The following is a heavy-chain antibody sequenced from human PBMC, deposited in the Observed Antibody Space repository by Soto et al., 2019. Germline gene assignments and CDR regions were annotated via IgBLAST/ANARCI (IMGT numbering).Heavy chain of an antibody. CDR3: AKTKTPHVRNGMDV. V-gene: IGHV4-31*03. D-gene: IGHD2-8*01. CDR1: GDSLSSGGYY. J-gene: IGHJ6*02. CDR2: IYYSGST. Sequence: HSETLSLTCTVSGDSLSSGGYYCSWIRQLPGKGLEWIGFIYYSGSTFYNPSLRSRVTMSADASKNQISLKLSSVTAADTAVYYCAKTKTPHVRNGMDVWGQGTTVTSP.